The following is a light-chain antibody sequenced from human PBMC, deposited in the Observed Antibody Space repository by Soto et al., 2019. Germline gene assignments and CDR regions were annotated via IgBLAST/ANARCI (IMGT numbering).Light chain of an antibody. Sequence: EFELTQSPGAVSLSTGERATLSCRASQSVSNNYLAWYQQKPGQAPRLLIYGASNRATGIPDRFSGSGSGTDFTLTISRLEPEDFAVYYSHQYGSSGTFAHGTKVDI. V-gene: IGKV3-20*01. CDR2: GAS. J-gene: IGKJ1*01. CDR3: HQYGSSGT. CDR1: QSVSNNY.